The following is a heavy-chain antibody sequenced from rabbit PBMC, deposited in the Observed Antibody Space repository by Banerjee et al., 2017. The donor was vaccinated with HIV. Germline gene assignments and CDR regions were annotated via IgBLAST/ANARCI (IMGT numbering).Heavy chain of an antibody. J-gene: IGHJ3*01. CDR3: ARDDAGVVGYDWDL. CDR1: GSDISSNA. CDR2: IYAGSSGST. V-gene: IGHV1S45*01. Sequence: QEQLVESGGGLVQPEGSLTLTCKASGSDISSNAMCWVRQAPGKGLELIACIYAGSSGSTQYANWAKGRFTISKISSTTVTLQMTSLTAADTATYFCARDDAGVVGYDWDLWGQGTLVTVS. D-gene: IGHD4-2*01.